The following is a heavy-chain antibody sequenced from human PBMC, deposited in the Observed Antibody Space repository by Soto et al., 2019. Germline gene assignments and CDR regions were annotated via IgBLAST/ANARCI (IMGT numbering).Heavy chain of an antibody. D-gene: IGHD1-26*01. CDR2: IIPIFGTA. V-gene: IGHV1-69*06. J-gene: IGHJ6*02. CDR3: ASRGDSGIQPVLGYYGMDG. CDR1: GGTFSSYA. Sequence: QVQLVQSGAEVKKPGSSVKVSCKASGGTFSSYAISWVRQAPGQGLEWMGGIIPIFGTANYAQKFQGRVTITADKSTSTAYMELSSLRSEDTAVYYCASRGDSGIQPVLGYYGMDGWGQGTTVTVSS.